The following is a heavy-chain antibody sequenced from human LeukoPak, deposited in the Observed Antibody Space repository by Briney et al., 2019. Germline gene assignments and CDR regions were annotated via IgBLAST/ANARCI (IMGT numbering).Heavy chain of an antibody. CDR3: AGGGGDGLYFDY. V-gene: IGHV3-30*04. CDR2: ISYDGSNK. CDR1: GFTFSSYA. D-gene: IGHD3-10*01. Sequence: GGSLRLSCAGSGFTFSSYAMHWVRQAPGRGLEWVAVISYDGSNKYYADSVKGRFTISRDNSKNTLYLQMNSLRDKDTSVYYCAGGGGDGLYFDYWGQGTLVTVSS. J-gene: IGHJ4*02.